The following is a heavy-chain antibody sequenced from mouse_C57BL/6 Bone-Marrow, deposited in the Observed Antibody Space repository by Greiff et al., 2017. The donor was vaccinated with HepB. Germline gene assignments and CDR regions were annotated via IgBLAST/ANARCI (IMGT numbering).Heavy chain of an antibody. J-gene: IGHJ2*01. CDR1: GYTFTSYW. CDR3: TRSMEYYGYECYFDY. Sequence: VQLQQSGTVLARPGASVKMSCKTSGYTFTSYWMHWVKQRPGQGLEWIGAIYPGNSDTSYNQKFKGKAKLTAVTSASTAYMELSSLTNEDSAVYYCTRSMEYYGYECYFDYWGQGTTLTVSS. D-gene: IGHD2-2*01. CDR2: IYPGNSDT. V-gene: IGHV1-5*01.